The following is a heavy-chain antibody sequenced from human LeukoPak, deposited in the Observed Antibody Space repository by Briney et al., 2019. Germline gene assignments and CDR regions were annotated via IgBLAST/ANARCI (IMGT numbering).Heavy chain of an antibody. D-gene: IGHD1-26*01. CDR1: GFTFSSYG. Sequence: GRSLRLSCAASGFTFSSYGMHWVRQAPGKGLEWVAVIWYDGSNKYYADSVKGRFTISRDNSKNTLYLQMNSLRAEDTAVYYGARDPRGLVGAQWGQGTLVTVSS. V-gene: IGHV3-33*01. J-gene: IGHJ4*02. CDR2: IWYDGSNK. CDR3: ARDPRGLVGAQ.